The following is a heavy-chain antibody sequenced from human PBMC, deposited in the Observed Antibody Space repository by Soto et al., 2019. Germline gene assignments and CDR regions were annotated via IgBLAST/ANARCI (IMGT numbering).Heavy chain of an antibody. CDR2: ISYDGSNK. CDR1: GFTFSSYA. J-gene: IGHJ4*02. Sequence: GGSLRLSCAASGFTFSSYAMHWVRQAPGKGLEWVAVISYDGSNKYYADSVKGRFTISRDNSKNTLYLQMNSLGAEDTAVYYCAREECGGDCYNDYWGQGTLVTVSS. CDR3: AREECGGDCYNDY. V-gene: IGHV3-30-3*01. D-gene: IGHD2-21*02.